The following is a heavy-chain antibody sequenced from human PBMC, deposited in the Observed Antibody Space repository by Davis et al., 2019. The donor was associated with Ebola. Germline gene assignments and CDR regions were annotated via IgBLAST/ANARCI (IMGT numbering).Heavy chain of an antibody. Sequence: GESLKISCAASGFTFSSYAMNWVRQAPGKGLEWVSAISGSGGSTYYADSVKGRFTISRDNSKNTLYLQMNSLRAEDTAVYYCANNYGGNSVFDYWGQGTLVTVSS. V-gene: IGHV3-23*01. CDR3: ANNYGGNSVFDY. CDR2: ISGSGGST. J-gene: IGHJ4*02. CDR1: GFTFSSYA. D-gene: IGHD4-23*01.